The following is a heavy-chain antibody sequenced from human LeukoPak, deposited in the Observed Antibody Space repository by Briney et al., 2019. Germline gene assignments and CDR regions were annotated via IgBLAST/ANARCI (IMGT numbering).Heavy chain of an antibody. D-gene: IGHD5-24*01. V-gene: IGHV3-66*01. Sequence: GGSLRLSCVASGFTLSSYAMSWVRQAPGKGMEWVSAIYSGGSTYYAGSVKGRFTISRDNAKNSLYLQMNSLRAEDTAVYYCARERDAYAGFDYWGQGTLVTVSS. CDR1: GFTLSSYA. J-gene: IGHJ4*02. CDR2: IYSGGST. CDR3: ARERDAYAGFDY.